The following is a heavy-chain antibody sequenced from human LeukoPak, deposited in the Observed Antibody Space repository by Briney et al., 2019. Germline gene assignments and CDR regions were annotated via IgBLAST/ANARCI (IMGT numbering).Heavy chain of an antibody. Sequence: SETLSLTCAVSGASIGSGDYSWSWIRQPPGKGLEWIGYIYHSGSTYYNPSLRGRVTISVDRSKNQFSLKLSSVTAADTAVYFCARGSLYDSSGYYYFDYWGQGTLVTVSS. CDR3: ARGSLYDSSGYYYFDY. V-gene: IGHV4-30-2*01. J-gene: IGHJ4*02. CDR1: GASIGSGDYS. CDR2: IYHSGST. D-gene: IGHD3-22*01.